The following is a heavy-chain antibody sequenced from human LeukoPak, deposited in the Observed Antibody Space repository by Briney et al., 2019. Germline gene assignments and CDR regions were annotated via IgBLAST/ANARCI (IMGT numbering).Heavy chain of an antibody. CDR1: GFTFSSYS. J-gene: IGHJ4*02. Sequence: GGSLRLSCAASGFTFSSYSMNWVRQAPGKGLEWVSSISSSSSYIYYADSVKGRFTISRDNAKNSLYLQMNSLRAEDTAVYYCARDSGATMITFGGVIAPVGYYWGQGTLVTVSS. D-gene: IGHD3-16*02. CDR2: ISSSSSYI. V-gene: IGHV3-21*01. CDR3: ARDSGATMITFGGVIAPVGYY.